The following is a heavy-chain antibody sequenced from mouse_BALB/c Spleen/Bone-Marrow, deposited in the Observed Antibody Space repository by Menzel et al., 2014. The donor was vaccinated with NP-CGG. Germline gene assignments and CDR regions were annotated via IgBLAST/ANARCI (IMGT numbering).Heavy chain of an antibody. CDR2: IYPANGST. V-gene: IGHV14-3*02. CDR3: ARSPGEVNY. CDR1: GYNIIYAY. D-gene: IGHD1-3*01. Sequence: EVQRVESGAELVKPGASVKLSCTASGYNIIYAYIHWVKRRPEQCLEWIGRIYPANGSTNYDPKFQGKATITADTSSNTAYLHLNSLTSEDTAVYYCARSPGEVNYWGQGTLVTVSA. J-gene: IGHJ3*01.